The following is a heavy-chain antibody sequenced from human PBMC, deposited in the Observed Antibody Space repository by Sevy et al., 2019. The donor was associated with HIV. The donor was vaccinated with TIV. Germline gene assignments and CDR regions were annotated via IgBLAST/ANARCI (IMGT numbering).Heavy chain of an antibody. CDR3: ARAGTALTTYSSGWESPGDY. D-gene: IGHD6-19*01. CDR1: GYTFTSYA. Sequence: ASVKVSYKASGYTFTSYAMNWVRQAPGQGLEWMGWINTNTGNPTYAQGFTGRFVFSLDTSVSTAYLQISSLKAEDTAVYYCARAGTALTTYSSGWESPGDYWGQGTLVTVSS. V-gene: IGHV7-4-1*02. CDR2: INTNTGNP. J-gene: IGHJ4*02.